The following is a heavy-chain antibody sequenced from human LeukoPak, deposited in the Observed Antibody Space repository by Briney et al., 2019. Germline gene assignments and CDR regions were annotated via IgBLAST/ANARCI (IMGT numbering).Heavy chain of an antibody. CDR3: ARRAAAATNIWFDP. CDR1: GGSISNYY. V-gene: IGHV4-59*08. J-gene: IGHJ5*02. CDR2: IFYNGIT. D-gene: IGHD2-2*01. Sequence: PSETLSLTCTVSGGSISNYYWSWIRQPPGKRLEWIGYIFYNGITAYNPSLKSRVTISLDTSRKQFSLKLNSVTAADTAVYYCARRAAAATNIWFDPWGQGTRVTVSS.